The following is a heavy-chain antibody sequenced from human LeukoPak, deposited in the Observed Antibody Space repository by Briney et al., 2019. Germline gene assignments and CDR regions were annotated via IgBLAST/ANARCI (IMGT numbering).Heavy chain of an antibody. CDR1: GGSFSGYY. CDR2: INHSGST. J-gene: IGHJ4*02. V-gene: IGHV4-34*01. D-gene: IGHD2-2*01. CDR3: ARGGDIVVVPAAM. Sequence: PSETLSLTCAVYGGSFSGYYWSWIRQPPGKGLEWIGEINHSGSTNYKPSLKSRVTISVDTSKNQFSLRLSSVTAADTAVYYCARGGDIVVVPAAMWGQGTLVTVSA.